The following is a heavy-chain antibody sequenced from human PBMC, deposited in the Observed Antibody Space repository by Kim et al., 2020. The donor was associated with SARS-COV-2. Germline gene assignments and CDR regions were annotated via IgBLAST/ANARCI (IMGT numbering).Heavy chain of an antibody. D-gene: IGHD3-10*01. CDR3: ARDGGGLWFGELLGPYGMDV. J-gene: IGHJ6*02. CDR2: ISSSSSYI. V-gene: IGHV3-21*01. Sequence: GGSLRLSCAASGFTFSSYSMNWVRQAPGKGLEWVSSISSSSSYIYYADSVKGRFTISRDNAKNSLYLQMNSLRAEDTAVYYCARDGGGLWFGELLGPYGMDVWGQGTTVTVSS. CDR1: GFTFSSYS.